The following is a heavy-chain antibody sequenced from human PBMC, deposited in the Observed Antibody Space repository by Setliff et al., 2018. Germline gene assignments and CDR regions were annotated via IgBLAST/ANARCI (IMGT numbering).Heavy chain of an antibody. V-gene: IGHV4-59*11. D-gene: IGHD1-1*01. J-gene: IGHJ1*01. Sequence: SETLSLTCTVSGGSISSHYWSWIRQPPGKGLEWIGHSYYIGSTDYNPSLKSRVTISLDTSKNQFSLSLSSVTAADTAVYYCVREGYSEYFQDWGRGTLVTVSS. CDR2: SYYIGST. CDR3: VREGYSEYFQD. CDR1: GGSISSHY.